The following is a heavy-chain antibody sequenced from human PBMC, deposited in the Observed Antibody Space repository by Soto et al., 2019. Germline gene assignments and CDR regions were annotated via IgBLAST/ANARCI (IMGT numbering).Heavy chain of an antibody. CDR1: EGSMSSCD. J-gene: IGHJ6*02. Sequence: SEPRSQRSPVSEGSMSSCDGSWIRTPAGKGLEWIGRIYTSGSTNYNPSLKSRVTMSVDKSKNQFSLKLSSVTAADTAVYYCARGRSKVYYYGMDVWGQGNTV. V-gene: IGHV4-4*07. CDR3: ARGRSKVYYYGMDV. D-gene: IGHD4-4*01. CDR2: IYTSGST.